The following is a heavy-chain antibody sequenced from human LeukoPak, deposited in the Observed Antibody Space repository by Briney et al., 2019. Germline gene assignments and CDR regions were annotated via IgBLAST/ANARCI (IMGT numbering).Heavy chain of an antibody. CDR1: GLNIRNYW. CDR3: AKHIYGVVSIQQ. D-gene: IGHD3-3*01. J-gene: IGHJ1*01. V-gene: IGHV3-74*01. Sequence: GGSLRLSCALSGLNIRNYWMHWVRQAPGKGLVWVSRMNDDGSGISYADSVKGRFTISRDHAKNTLYLQMSSLKTEDTAVYYCAKHIYGVVSIQQWGQGTLVTVSS. CDR2: MNDDGSGI.